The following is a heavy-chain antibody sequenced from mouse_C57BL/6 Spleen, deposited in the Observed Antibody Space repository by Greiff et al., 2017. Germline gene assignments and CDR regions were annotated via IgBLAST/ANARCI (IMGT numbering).Heavy chain of an antibody. Sequence: QVQLQQSGAELVRPGASVKLSCKASGYTFTDYYINWVKQRPGQGLEWIARIYPGSGNTYYNEKFKGKATLTAEKSSSTAYMQLSSLTSEDSAVYFCARYGYDGDWYFDVWGTGTTVTVSS. CDR2: IYPGSGNT. V-gene: IGHV1-76*01. CDR1: GYTFTDYY. J-gene: IGHJ1*03. CDR3: ARYGYDGDWYFDV. D-gene: IGHD2-2*01.